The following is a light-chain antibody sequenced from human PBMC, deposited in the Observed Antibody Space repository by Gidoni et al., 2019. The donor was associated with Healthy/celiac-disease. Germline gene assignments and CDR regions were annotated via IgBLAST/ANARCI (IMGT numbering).Light chain of an antibody. J-gene: IGKJ4*01. V-gene: IGKV1-39*01. CDR3: QQSYSTPLT. Sequence: DIQMTQPPSSLSASVGDRVTITCRASQSISSYLNWYQQKPGKAPKLLIYAASSLQSGVPSRFSGSGSGTDFILTISSLQPEDFATYYCQQSYSTPLTFGGGTKVEIK. CDR2: AAS. CDR1: QSISSY.